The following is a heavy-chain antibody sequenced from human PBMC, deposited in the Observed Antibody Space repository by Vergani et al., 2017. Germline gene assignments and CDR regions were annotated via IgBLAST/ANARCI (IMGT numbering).Heavy chain of an antibody. CDR1: GSSMSGYY. CDR2: MYHSGST. D-gene: IGHD3-10*01. CDR3: GRVADFYGLGSRLLDL. V-gene: IGHV4-59*01. Sequence: QLQLQESGSGLVKPSQTLSLTCSVSGSSMSGYYWSWIRQPPGKELEWIGYMYHSGSTNYNPSLETRVTISGDTSKNQFSLKLNSVTAADTAVYYCGRVADFYGLGSRLLDLWGQGILVTVSS. J-gene: IGHJ5*02.